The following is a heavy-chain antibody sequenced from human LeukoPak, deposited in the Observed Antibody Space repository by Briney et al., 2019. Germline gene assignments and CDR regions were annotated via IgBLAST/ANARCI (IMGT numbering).Heavy chain of an antibody. J-gene: IGHJ4*02. CDR3: ARQIVGATFVDY. Sequence: SETLSLTCTVSGGSISSSSYYWGWIRQPPGKGLEWIGSIYYSGSTYYNPSLKSRVTISVDTSKNQFSLKLSSVTAADTAVYYCARQIVGATFVDYWGQGTLVTVSS. CDR1: GGSISSSSYY. V-gene: IGHV4-39*07. D-gene: IGHD1-26*01. CDR2: IYYSGST.